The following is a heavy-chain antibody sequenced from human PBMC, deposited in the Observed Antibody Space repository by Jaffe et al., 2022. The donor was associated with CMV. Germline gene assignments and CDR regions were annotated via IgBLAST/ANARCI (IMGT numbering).Heavy chain of an antibody. CDR2: IDSGSRT. CDR3: AREGGEYFDPDGHHYYFYYMDA. J-gene: IGHJ6*03. D-gene: IGHD3-16*01. V-gene: IGHV3-66*01. Sequence: EIHLVESGGGLVQPGGSLRLSCEVSGFTVSTNYMSWVRQAPGKGLEWVSVIDSGSRTYYADSVRGRMTISRDDSQNTVFLQMNSLRAEDTAVYYCAREGGEYFDPDGHHYYFYYMDAWGKGTTVTVSS. CDR1: GFTVSTNY.